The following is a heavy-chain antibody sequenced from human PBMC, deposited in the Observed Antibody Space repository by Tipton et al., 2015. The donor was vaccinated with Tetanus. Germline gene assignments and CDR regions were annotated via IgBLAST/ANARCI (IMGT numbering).Heavy chain of an antibody. J-gene: IGHJ5*02. Sequence: SLRLSCAASGFTFSSYWMSWVRQAPGKGLEWVADIKQDGSEKYYVDSVKGRFTISRDNAKNSLYLQMNSLRAENTAVYYCARDRDTDPKWVVAATVFWFDPWGQGTLVTVSS. V-gene: IGHV3-7*01. CDR1: GFTFSSYW. D-gene: IGHD2-15*01. CDR2: IKQDGSEK. CDR3: ARDRDTDPKWVVAATVFWFDP.